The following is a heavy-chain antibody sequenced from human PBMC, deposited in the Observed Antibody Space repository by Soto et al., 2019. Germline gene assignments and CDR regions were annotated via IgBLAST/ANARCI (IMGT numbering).Heavy chain of an antibody. CDR3: ARPRSGSYRLDYYGMDV. V-gene: IGHV5-51*01. Sequence: GESLKISCKGSGYSFTNYWIAWVRQMPGKGLEWMGIIYPGDSDARYSPSFQGQVTISADKSINAAYLQWSSLKASDTAMYYCARPRSGSYRLDYYGMDVWGQGTTVTVSS. CDR1: GYSFTNYW. J-gene: IGHJ6*02. D-gene: IGHD3-10*01. CDR2: IYPGDSDA.